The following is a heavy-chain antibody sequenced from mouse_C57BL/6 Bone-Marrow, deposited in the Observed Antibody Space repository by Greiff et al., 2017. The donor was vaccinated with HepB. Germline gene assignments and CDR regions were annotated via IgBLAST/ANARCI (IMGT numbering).Heavy chain of an antibody. CDR3: AITRLDY. V-gene: IGHV5-17*01. D-gene: IGHD1-1*01. CDR1: GFTFSDYG. J-gene: IGHJ2*01. CDR2: ISSGSSTI. Sequence: EVKLMESGGGLVKPGGSLKLSCAASGFTFSDYGMHWVRQAPEKGLEWVAYISSGSSTIYYADTVKGRFTISRDNAKNTLFLQMTSLRSEDTAMYYCAITRLDYWGQGTTLTVSS.